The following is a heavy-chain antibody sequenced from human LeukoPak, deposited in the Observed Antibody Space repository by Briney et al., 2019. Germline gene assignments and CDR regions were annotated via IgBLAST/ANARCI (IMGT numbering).Heavy chain of an antibody. D-gene: IGHD5-12*01. Sequence: AGGSLRLSCAASGFTFSSYAMSWVRQAPGKGLEWVSAISGSGGSTYYADSVKGRFTISRANSKNTLYLQMNSLRAEDTAVYYCAKVAVGGYDYFDYWGQGTLVTVSS. CDR3: AKVAVGGYDYFDY. J-gene: IGHJ4*02. V-gene: IGHV3-23*01. CDR2: ISGSGGST. CDR1: GFTFSSYA.